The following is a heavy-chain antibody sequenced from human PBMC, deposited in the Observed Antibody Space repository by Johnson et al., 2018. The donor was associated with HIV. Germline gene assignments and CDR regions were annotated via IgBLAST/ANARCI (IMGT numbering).Heavy chain of an antibody. CDR3: AKDRWELFWGGGEASHDAFDI. J-gene: IGHJ3*02. CDR1: GFTFSSYA. CDR2: TSYDGGNK. Sequence: QVQLVESGGGVVQPGRSLRLSCAASGFTFSSYAMHWVRQAPGKGLEWVAVTSYDGGNKYYADSVTGRFTISRDNSENTLYLQMSSLRAEDTALYYCAKDRWELFWGGGEASHDAFDIWGQGTMVTVSS. V-gene: IGHV3-30*04. D-gene: IGHD1-26*01.